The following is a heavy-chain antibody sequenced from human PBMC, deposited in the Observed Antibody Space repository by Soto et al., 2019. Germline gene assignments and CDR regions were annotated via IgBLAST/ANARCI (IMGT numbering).Heavy chain of an antibody. CDR3: ARGEVHSSGRNFDY. Sequence: QVQLVQSGPEVKKPGASVKVSCKASGYTFTGDHMHWVRQAPGQGLEWMGRINPNSGGVNYAQKFQGRVTMTRDTSASVAYMELGSLRSDDTAVYYCARGEVHSSGRNFDYWGQGTLVIVSS. J-gene: IGHJ4*02. CDR2: INPNSGGV. D-gene: IGHD6-19*01. CDR1: GYTFTGDH. V-gene: IGHV1-46*03.